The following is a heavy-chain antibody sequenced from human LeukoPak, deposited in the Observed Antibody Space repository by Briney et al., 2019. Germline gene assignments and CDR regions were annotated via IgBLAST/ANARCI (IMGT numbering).Heavy chain of an antibody. CDR3: ARRPRNDILTGTPFDY. V-gene: IGHV4-59*01. CDR2: IYYSGST. J-gene: IGHJ4*02. Sequence: SETLSLTCTVSGGSISSYYWSWIREPPGKGLEWIGYIYYSGSTDSNPSLKSRVTISVDTSKNQFSLKLRSVTAADTAVYYCARRPRNDILTGTPFDYWGQGILVTVSS. D-gene: IGHD3-9*01. CDR1: GGSISSYY.